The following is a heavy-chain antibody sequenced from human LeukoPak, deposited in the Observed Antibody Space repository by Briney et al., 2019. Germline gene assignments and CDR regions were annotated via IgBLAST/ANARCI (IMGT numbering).Heavy chain of an antibody. CDR2: IYYSGST. D-gene: IGHD5-18*01. J-gene: IGHJ4*02. V-gene: IGHV4-31*03. CDR3: ARVRSYGFGPFDY. CDR1: GGSISSGGYY. Sequence: SQTLSLTCTASGGSISSGGYYWSWIRQHPGKGLEWIGYIYYSGSTYYNPSLKSRVTISVDTSKNQFSLKLSSVTAADTAVYYCARVRSYGFGPFDYWGQGTLVTVSS.